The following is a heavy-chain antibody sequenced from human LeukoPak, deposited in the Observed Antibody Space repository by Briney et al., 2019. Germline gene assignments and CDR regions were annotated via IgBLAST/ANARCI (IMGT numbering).Heavy chain of an antibody. D-gene: IGHD2-2*01. CDR3: ARGTGSAWFDP. CDR2: IYHSGST. Sequence: PSETLSLTCTVSGYSISSGYYWGWIRQPPGKGLEWIGSIYHSGSTYYNPSLNSRVTISVDTSKNQFSLKLSSVTAADTAVYYCARGTGSAWFDPWGQGTLVTVSS. CDR1: GYSISSGYY. V-gene: IGHV4-38-2*02. J-gene: IGHJ5*02.